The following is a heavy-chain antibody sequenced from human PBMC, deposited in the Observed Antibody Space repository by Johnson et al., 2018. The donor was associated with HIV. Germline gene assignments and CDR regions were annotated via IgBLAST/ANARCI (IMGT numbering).Heavy chain of an antibody. D-gene: IGHD3-3*01. V-gene: IGHV3-30*03. CDR2: ISYDGSNK. CDR1: GFTVSSNY. J-gene: IGHJ3*02. Sequence: QVQLVESGGGLVQPGGSLRLSCAASGFTVSSNYMSWVRQAPGKGLEWVAVISYDGSNKYYADSVKGRFTISSDNSKNTLYLQMNSLRAEDTAVYYCARAKNLFWSGYYDAFDIWGQGTMVTVSS. CDR3: ARAKNLFWSGYYDAFDI.